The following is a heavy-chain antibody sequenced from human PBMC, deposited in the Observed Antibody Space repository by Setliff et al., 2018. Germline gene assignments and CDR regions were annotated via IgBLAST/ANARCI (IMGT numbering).Heavy chain of an antibody. V-gene: IGHV1-18*01. D-gene: IGHD3-22*01. CDR1: GYTVSNYG. Sequence: ASVKVSCKASGYTVSNYGVSWVRQAPGQGLEWMGWISAYNGYIIYAQKLQGRVTMTTDTSTSTAYMEVRSLRSDDTAVYFCAIEGVDTRSSTDYRYYMDVWGKGTTVTVSS. CDR2: ISAYNGYI. J-gene: IGHJ6*03. CDR3: AIEGVDTRSSTDYRYYMDV.